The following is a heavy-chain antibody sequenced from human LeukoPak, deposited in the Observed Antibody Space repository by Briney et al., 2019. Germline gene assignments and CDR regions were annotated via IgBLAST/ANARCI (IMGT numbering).Heavy chain of an antibody. CDR2: IYDNGNA. CDR1: GGSISSFY. J-gene: IGHJ3*01. Sequence: PSETLSLTCTVSGGSISSFYWSWIRQPPGKELEWIGYIYDNGNANYNPSLKSRVTISVDTSRKQFSLKLTSVTAADTAVYYCARNPNGYCSGDCPGKFDVWGQGTMVTVSS. V-gene: IGHV4-59*01. D-gene: IGHD2-21*02. CDR3: ARNPNGYCSGDCPGKFDV.